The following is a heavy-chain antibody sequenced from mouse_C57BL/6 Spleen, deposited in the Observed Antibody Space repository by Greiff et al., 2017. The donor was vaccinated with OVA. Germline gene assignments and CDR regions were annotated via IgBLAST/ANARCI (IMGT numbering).Heavy chain of an antibody. V-gene: IGHV1-18*01. J-gene: IGHJ1*03. CDR2: INPNNGGT. Sequence: EVQLQQSGPELVKPGASVKLPCKASGYTFTDYNMDWVKQSHGKSLEWIGDINPNNGGTIYNQKFKGKATLTVDKSSSTAYMELRSLTSEDTAVYYCARYTTVVDWYFDVWGTGTTVTVSS. CDR1: GYTFTDYN. CDR3: ARYTTVVDWYFDV. D-gene: IGHD1-1*01.